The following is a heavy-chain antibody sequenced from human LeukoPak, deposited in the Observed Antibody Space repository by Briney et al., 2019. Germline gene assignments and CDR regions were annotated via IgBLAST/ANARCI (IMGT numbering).Heavy chain of an antibody. CDR1: GYSFTSSL. J-gene: IGHJ6*02. V-gene: IGHV5-51*01. D-gene: IGHD6-13*01. CDR2: INPADSLT. Sequence: GESLKISCQASGYSFTSSLIGWVRQMPGEGLEWMGIINPADSLTRYSPSFQGQVTISADKSITTAYLQWSSLKASDTAMYYCARHKGDGSSWYPDYYYYGLDVWGQGTTVIVSS. CDR3: ARHKGDGSSWYPDYYYYGLDV.